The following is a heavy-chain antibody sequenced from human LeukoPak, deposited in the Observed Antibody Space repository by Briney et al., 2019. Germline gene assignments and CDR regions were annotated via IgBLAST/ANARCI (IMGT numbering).Heavy chain of an antibody. V-gene: IGHV4-34*01. CDR3: ARGLSFTVVSYYYGMDV. J-gene: IGHJ6*02. D-gene: IGHD4-23*01. CDR2: INHSGST. Sequence: MTSETLSLTCAVYGGSFSGYYWSWIRQPPGKGLEWIGEINHSGSTNYNPSLKSRVTISVDTSKNQFSLKLSSVTAADTAVYYCARGLSFTVVSYYYGMDVWGQGTTVTVSS. CDR1: GGSFSGYY.